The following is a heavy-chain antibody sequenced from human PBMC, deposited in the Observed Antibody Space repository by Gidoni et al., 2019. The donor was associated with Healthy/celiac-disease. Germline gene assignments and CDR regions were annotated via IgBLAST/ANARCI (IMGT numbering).Heavy chain of an antibody. J-gene: IGHJ4*02. CDR3: ARQPVGYQLSVFYFDY. CDR1: GYSISSGYY. D-gene: IGHD2-2*01. CDR2: IYHSGST. Sequence: QVQLQESGPGLVKPSETLSLTCAVSGYSISSGYYWGWIRQPPGKGLEWIGSIYHSGSTYYNPSLKSRVTISVDTSKNQFSLKLSSVTAADTAVYYCARQPVGYQLSVFYFDYWGQGTLVTVSS. V-gene: IGHV4-38-2*01.